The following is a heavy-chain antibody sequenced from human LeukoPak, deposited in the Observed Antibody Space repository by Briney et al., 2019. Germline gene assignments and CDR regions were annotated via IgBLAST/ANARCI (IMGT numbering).Heavy chain of an antibody. CDR1: GFTFSSYS. CDR3: ASLDRYTDGDYPFDY. Sequence: GGSLRLSCAASGFTFSSYSMNWVRQAPGKGLEWVSSISSSSSYIYYADSVKGRFTISRDNAKNSLYLQMNSLRAEDTAVYYCASLDRYTDGDYPFDYWGQGTLVTVSS. CDR2: ISSSSSYI. D-gene: IGHD4-17*01. J-gene: IGHJ4*02. V-gene: IGHV3-21*01.